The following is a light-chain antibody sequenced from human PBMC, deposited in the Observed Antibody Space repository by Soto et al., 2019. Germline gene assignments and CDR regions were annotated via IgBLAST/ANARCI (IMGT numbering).Light chain of an antibody. CDR2: GAS. CDR1: QSVSSN. J-gene: IGKJ1*01. V-gene: IGKV3-20*01. CDR3: QQYGSSVT. Sequence: EIVMTQSPATLSVSPGERATLSCRASQSVSSNLAWYQQKPGQAPRLLIYGASTRATGIPDRFSGSESGTDFTLRISRLEPEDFAVYYCQQYGSSVTFGQGTKV.